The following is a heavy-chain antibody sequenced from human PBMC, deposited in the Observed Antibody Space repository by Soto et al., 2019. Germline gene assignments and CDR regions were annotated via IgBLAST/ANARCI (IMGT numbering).Heavy chain of an antibody. Sequence: PGGSLRLSCAASGFTFSSYAMHWVRQAPGKGLEWVAVISYDGSNKYYADPVKGRFTISRDNSKNTLYLQMNSLRAEDTAVYYCARPRSGYLFDYWGQGTLVTVSS. J-gene: IGHJ4*02. CDR1: GFTFSSYA. D-gene: IGHD3-22*01. CDR3: ARPRSGYLFDY. V-gene: IGHV3-30-3*01. CDR2: ISYDGSNK.